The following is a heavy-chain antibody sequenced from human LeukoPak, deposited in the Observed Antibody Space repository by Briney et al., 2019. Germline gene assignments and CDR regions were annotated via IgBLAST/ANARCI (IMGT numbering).Heavy chain of an antibody. CDR1: GGSISSSSYY. Sequence: SETLSLTCTVSGGSISSSSYYWGWIRQPPGKGLEWIGSIYYSGSTYYNPSLKSRVTISVDTSKNQFSLKLSSVTAADTAVYYCAKSAVRGPAVVRFMFDPWGQGTLVTVSS. CDR2: IYYSGST. V-gene: IGHV4-39*01. D-gene: IGHD2-15*01. J-gene: IGHJ5*02. CDR3: AKSAVRGPAVVRFMFDP.